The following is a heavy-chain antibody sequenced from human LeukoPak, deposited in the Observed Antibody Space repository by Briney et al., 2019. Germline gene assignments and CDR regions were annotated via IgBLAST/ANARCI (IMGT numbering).Heavy chain of an antibody. CDR1: GCTFTGYY. D-gene: IGHD3-10*01. CDR3: ARYYGSGRYVDY. V-gene: IGHV1-2*02. Sequence: GASVKVSCKDSGCTFTGYYMHWVRQAPGQGLEWMGWINPNSGGTNYAQKFQGRVTMTRDTSISTAYMELSRLRSDDTAVYYCARYYGSGRYVDYWGQGTLVTVSS. CDR2: INPNSGGT. J-gene: IGHJ4*02.